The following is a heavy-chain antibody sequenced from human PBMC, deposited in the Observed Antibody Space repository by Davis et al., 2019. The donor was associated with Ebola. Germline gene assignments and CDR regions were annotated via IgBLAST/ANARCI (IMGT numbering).Heavy chain of an antibody. Sequence: GESLKISCAASGFTFSSYWMSWVRQAPGKGLEWVANIKQDGSEKYYVDSVKGRFTISRDNAKNSLYLQMNSLRAEDTAVYYCASQYYYGSGSYTYYYGMDVWGQGTTVTVSS. CDR3: ASQYYYGSGSYTYYYGMDV. D-gene: IGHD3-10*01. V-gene: IGHV3-7*01. J-gene: IGHJ6*02. CDR1: GFTFSSYW. CDR2: IKQDGSEK.